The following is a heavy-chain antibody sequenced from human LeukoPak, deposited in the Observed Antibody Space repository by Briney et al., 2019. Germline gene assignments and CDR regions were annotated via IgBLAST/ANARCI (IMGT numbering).Heavy chain of an antibody. D-gene: IGHD3-10*01. V-gene: IGHV3-23*01. CDR3: AKDGSVFLWFGESDAFDI. CDR2: ISGSGGST. Sequence: PGGSLRLSCAASGFTFSSYAMSWVRQAPGKGLVWVSAISGSGGSTYYADSVKGRFTISRDNSKNTLYLQMNSLRAEDTAVYYCAKDGSVFLWFGESDAFDIWGQGTMVTVSS. J-gene: IGHJ3*02. CDR1: GFTFSSYA.